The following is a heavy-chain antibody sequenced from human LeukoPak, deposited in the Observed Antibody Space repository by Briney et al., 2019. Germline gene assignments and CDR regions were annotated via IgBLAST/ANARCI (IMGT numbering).Heavy chain of an antibody. CDR1: GFTFSDYY. V-gene: IGHV3-11*01. CDR2: ISSSGSTI. D-gene: IGHD3-22*01. Sequence: GGSLRLSCAASGFTFSDYYMSWIRQAPGKGLEWVSYISSSGSTIYYADPVKGRFTISRDNAKNSLYLQMNSLRAEDTAVYYCARDYYYDSSGYYGYWGQGTLVTVSS. J-gene: IGHJ4*02. CDR3: ARDYYYDSSGYYGY.